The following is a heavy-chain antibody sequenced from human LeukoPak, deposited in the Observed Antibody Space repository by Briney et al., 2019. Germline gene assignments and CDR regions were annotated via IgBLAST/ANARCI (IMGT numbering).Heavy chain of an antibody. Sequence: WASVKVSCKASGYTFTSYGISWVRQAPGQGLEWMGWISAYNGNTNYAQKLQGRVTMTTDTSTSTAYMELRSLRSDDTAVYYCARWLAWELLGHFDYWGQGTLVTVSS. J-gene: IGHJ4*02. V-gene: IGHV1-18*01. CDR3: ARWLAWELLGHFDY. D-gene: IGHD1-26*01. CDR2: ISAYNGNT. CDR1: GYTFTSYG.